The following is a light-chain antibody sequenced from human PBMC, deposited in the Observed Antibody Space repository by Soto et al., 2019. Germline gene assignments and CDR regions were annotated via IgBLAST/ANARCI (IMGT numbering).Light chain of an antibody. V-gene: IGKV3-11*01. J-gene: IGKJ2*01. CDR1: QSVSSY. CDR3: QQRSNWHPYT. CDR2: DAS. Sequence: EIVLTQSPATLSLSPGERATLSCRASQSVSSYLAWYQQKPGQAPRLLIYDASIRATGITARFSGSGSGTDFTLTISSLEPEDFAVYYCQQRSNWHPYTFGQGTKLEIK.